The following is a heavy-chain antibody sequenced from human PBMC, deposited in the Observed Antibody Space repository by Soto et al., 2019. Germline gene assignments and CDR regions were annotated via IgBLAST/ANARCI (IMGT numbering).Heavy chain of an antibody. CDR3: AKDVGYCSGGSCYSGDYYYGMDV. V-gene: IGHV3-30*18. CDR2: ISYDGSNK. CDR1: GFTFSSYG. D-gene: IGHD2-15*01. J-gene: IGHJ6*02. Sequence: RLSCAASGFTFSSYGMHWVHQAPGKGLEWVAVISYDGSNKYYADSVKGRFTISRDNSKNTLYLQMNSLRAEDTAVYYCAKDVGYCSGGSCYSGDYYYGMDVWGQGTTVTVSS.